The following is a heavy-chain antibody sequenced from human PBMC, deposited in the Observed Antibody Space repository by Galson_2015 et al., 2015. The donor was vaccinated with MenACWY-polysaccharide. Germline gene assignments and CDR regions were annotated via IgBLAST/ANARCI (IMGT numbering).Heavy chain of an antibody. D-gene: IGHD6-19*01. Sequence: CAISGDSVSSHTAAWNWIRQSPSRGLEWLGRTYYRSKWYKYYAASVKSRITINVDTSKNQFSLQLTSVTPEDTAMYHCASQGIAVAGVIDYWGQGILVTVSS. CDR1: GDSVSSHTAA. CDR3: ASQGIAVAGVIDY. V-gene: IGHV6-1*01. CDR2: TYYRSKWYK. J-gene: IGHJ4*02.